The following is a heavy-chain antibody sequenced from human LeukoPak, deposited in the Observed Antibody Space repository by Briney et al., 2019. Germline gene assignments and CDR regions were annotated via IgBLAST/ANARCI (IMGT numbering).Heavy chain of an antibody. CDR3: ARTARLFDY. V-gene: IGHV3-11*04. CDR1: GFTISDSY. CDR2: ISGSGGDI. Sequence: GGSLRLSCAASGFTISDSYMSWIRQTPGKGLEYISYISGSGGDINYTGSVRGRFTISRDNAKNSLYLQINSLRAEDTAVYYCARTARLFDYWGQGTLVTVSS. D-gene: IGHD2-21*02. J-gene: IGHJ4*02.